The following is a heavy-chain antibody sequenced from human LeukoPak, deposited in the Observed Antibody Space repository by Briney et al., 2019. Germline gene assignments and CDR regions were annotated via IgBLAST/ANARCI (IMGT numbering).Heavy chain of an antibody. CDR1: GGSISSLY. Sequence: SETLSLTCSVSGGSISSLYWSWIRQPPGKGLEWIGYIYYTGSTNYNPSLKSRVNMFVDMSKNQFSLRLSSVTAADTAVYYCARHRAYSSSSPFDYWGQGTLVTVSS. J-gene: IGHJ4*02. CDR2: IYYTGST. CDR3: ARHRAYSSSSPFDY. V-gene: IGHV4-59*08. D-gene: IGHD6-6*01.